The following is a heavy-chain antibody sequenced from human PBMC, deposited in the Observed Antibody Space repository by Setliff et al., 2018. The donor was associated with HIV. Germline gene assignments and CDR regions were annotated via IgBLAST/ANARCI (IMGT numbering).Heavy chain of an antibody. J-gene: IGHJ6*02. V-gene: IGHV4-61*02. CDR1: GDSVTSDSYY. CDR3: ARDWAAPYYYGMDV. Sequence: SDTLSLTCTVSGDSVTSDSYYWNWIRQPAGKTLEWIGRIYFSGSTNYNPSLKSRVTISIDTSKNQLSLKLSSVTAADTAVYYCARDWAAPYYYGMDVWGQGTTVTVSS. CDR2: IYFSGST. D-gene: IGHD3-16*01.